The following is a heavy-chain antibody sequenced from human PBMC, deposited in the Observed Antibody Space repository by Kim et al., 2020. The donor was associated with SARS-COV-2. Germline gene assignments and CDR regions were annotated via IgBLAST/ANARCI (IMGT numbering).Heavy chain of an antibody. CDR1: GYNFGNAW. CDR3: ATDPRWGL. V-gene: IGHV3-15*04. Sequence: GGSLRLSCAVSGYNFGNAWLHWVRQTPGKGLEWVGRIVRNSDGGTTTYAAPVKGRFTISRDDSKDTLYLQMNSLKTEDTGVYFCATDPRWGLWGQGTTVTVSS. CDR2: IVRNSDGGTT. D-gene: IGHD7-27*01. J-gene: IGHJ6*02.